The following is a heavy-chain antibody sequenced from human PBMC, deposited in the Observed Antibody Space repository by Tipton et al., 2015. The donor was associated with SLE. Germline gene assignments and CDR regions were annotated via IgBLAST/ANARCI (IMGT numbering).Heavy chain of an antibody. CDR2: FDPEDGET. CDR1: GYTLTELS. CDR3: ARVHCSGGSCYSESLWYFDL. D-gene: IGHD2-15*01. V-gene: IGHV1-24*01. Sequence: QLVQSGPEVKKPGASVKVSCKVSGYTLTELSMHWVRQAPGKGLEWMGGFDPEDGETIYAQKFQGRVTMTEDTSTDTAYMELSSLRSEDTAVYYCARVHCSGGSCYSESLWYFDLWGRGTLVTVSS. J-gene: IGHJ2*01.